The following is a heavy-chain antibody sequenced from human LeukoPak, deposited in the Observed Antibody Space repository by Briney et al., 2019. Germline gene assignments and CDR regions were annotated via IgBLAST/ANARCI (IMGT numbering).Heavy chain of an antibody. CDR1: GGTFSGYT. Sequence: SVKVSCKASGGTFSGYTISWVRQAPGQGLEWMGRIIPILGIANYAQKFQGRVTITADKSTSTAYMELSSLRSEDTAVYYCASGTYCDFWSGYRLDYWGQGTLVTVSS. D-gene: IGHD3-3*01. J-gene: IGHJ4*02. CDR3: ASGTYCDFWSGYRLDY. CDR2: IIPILGIA. V-gene: IGHV1-69*02.